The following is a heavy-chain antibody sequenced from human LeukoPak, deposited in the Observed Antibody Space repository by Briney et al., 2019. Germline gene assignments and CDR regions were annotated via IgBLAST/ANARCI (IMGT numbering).Heavy chain of an antibody. CDR2: ISGSGGDT. Sequence: GGSLRLSCAASGFSVSSNYMSWVRQAPGKGLEWVSAISGSGGDTYYADSVKGRFTISRGDSKNTLYLQMNSLRAEDTAVYYCAKEIIAARLTVHFDYWGQGTQVTVSS. CDR3: AKEIIAARLTVHFDY. CDR1: GFSVSSNY. V-gene: IGHV3-23*01. J-gene: IGHJ4*02. D-gene: IGHD6-6*01.